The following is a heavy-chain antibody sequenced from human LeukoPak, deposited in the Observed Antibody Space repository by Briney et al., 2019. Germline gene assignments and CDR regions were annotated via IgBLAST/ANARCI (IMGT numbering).Heavy chain of an antibody. J-gene: IGHJ4*02. CDR3: VGVAATTTYFDY. CDR2: ISGSGGST. CDR1: GFTFSSYS. Sequence: GGSLRLSCAASGFTFSSYSMNWVRQAPGKGLEWVSAISGSGGSTYYADSVKGRFTISRDNSKNTLYLQMNSLRAEDTAVYYCVGVAATTTYFDYWGQGTLVTVSS. V-gene: IGHV3-23*01. D-gene: IGHD2-15*01.